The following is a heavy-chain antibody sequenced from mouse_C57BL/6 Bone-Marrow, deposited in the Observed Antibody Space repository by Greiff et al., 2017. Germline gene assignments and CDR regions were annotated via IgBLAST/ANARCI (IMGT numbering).Heavy chain of an antibody. V-gene: IGHV1-52*01. CDR3: ARCCSNYAMDY. D-gene: IGHD1-1*01. CDR1: GYTFPSYR. Sequence: VQLQQPGAELVRPGSSVKLSCKASGYTFPSYRMHRVKPRPIQGLEWNCNIDSSDSETHHNQKFKDKATLTVDKSSSTAYMQLSRLTSEDSAVYYCARCCSNYAMDYWGQGTSVTVSS. J-gene: IGHJ4*01. CDR2: IDSSDSET.